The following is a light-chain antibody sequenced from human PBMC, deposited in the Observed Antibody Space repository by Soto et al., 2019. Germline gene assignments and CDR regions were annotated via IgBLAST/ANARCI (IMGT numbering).Light chain of an antibody. CDR1: SSDVGGYNL. Sequence: QSALTQPASVSGSPGQSITISCTGTSSDVGGYNLVSWYQQYPDKAPKLMIFDVNSRPSGDSNRISGSKSGNTASLTISGLQAEDEADYYSSSYKSSSTLPYVFGTGTKLTVL. CDR2: DVN. CDR3: SSYKSSSTLPYV. J-gene: IGLJ1*01. V-gene: IGLV2-14*01.